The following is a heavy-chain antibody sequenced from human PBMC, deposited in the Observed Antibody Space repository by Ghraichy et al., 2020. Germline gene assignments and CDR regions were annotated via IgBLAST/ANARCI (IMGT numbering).Heavy chain of an antibody. V-gene: IGHV3-21*01. CDR2: ISYGSSYI. CDR3: ARDSNGYRNWFDP. Sequence: GESLNISCAASGFIFSDYTVNWVRQAPGKGLEWVSSISYGSSYIYYADSVKGRFTISRDNSKNSLYLEMDSLRAEDSAVYYCARDSNGYRNWFDPWGQGTLVTVSS. J-gene: IGHJ5*02. D-gene: IGHD5-18*01. CDR1: GFIFSDYT.